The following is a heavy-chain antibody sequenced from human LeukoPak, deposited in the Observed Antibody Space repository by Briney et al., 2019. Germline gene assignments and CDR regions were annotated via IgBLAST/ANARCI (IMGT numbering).Heavy chain of an antibody. Sequence: PGGSLRLSCAASGITFSSHAMGWVRQAPGKGLECVSLISGSGGHTYYGGSVKGRFTISRDNSTNRLYLQMHSLRPEDTAGYYCAKGGAATMRDGYNYYYYYMEVWGRGTTVTVSS. CDR2: ISGSGGHT. CDR3: AKGGAATMRDGYNYYYYYMEV. D-gene: IGHD5-24*01. V-gene: IGHV3-23*01. CDR1: GITFSSHA. J-gene: IGHJ6*03.